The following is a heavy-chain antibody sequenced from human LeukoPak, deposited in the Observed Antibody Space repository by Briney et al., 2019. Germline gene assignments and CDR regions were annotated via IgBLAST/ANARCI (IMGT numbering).Heavy chain of an antibody. CDR2: IYSGGSK. J-gene: IGHJ4*02. Sequence: GGSLRLSCAASGFTFSSYAMSWVRQAPGKGLEWVSVIYSGGSKHYADSVKGRFTISRHNSKNTLDLQMHSLRAEDTAVYYCARDSGGTANFEYWGQGTLVTVAS. D-gene: IGHD3-10*01. V-gene: IGHV3-53*04. CDR1: GFTFSSYA. CDR3: ARDSGGTANFEY.